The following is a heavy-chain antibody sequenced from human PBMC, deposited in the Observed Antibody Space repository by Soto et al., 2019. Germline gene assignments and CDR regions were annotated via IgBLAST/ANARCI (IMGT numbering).Heavy chain of an antibody. CDR1: GFTLSSSG. J-gene: IGHJ4*02. CDR3: ANEGLDSMWGYFDY. CDR2: ISYDGTSK. Sequence: QVQLVESGGGVVQPGGSLRLSCAASGFTLSSSGMHWVRQAPGKGLEWVALISYDGTSKYYADSVKGRFPISRDNSKSTLFLQMNSLRAEDTAVYYCANEGLDSMWGYFDYWGQGTRVTVSS. D-gene: IGHD3-9*01. V-gene: IGHV3-30*18.